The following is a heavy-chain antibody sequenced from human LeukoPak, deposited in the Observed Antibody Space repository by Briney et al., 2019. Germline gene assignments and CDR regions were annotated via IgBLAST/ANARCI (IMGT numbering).Heavy chain of an antibody. CDR2: IYYSGST. CDR3: ARDTKGVAGTFDY. CDR1: GGSISSSSYY. J-gene: IGHJ4*02. V-gene: IGHV4-39*07. D-gene: IGHD6-19*01. Sequence: TSETLSLTCTVSGGSISSSSYYWGWIRQPPGKGLEWIGSIYYSGSTYYNPSLKSRVTISVDTSKNQFSLKLSSVTAADTAVYYCARDTKGVAGTFDYWGQGTLVTVSP.